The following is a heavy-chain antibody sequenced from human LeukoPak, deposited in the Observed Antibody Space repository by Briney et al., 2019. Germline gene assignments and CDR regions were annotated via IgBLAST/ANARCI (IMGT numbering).Heavy chain of an antibody. D-gene: IGHD3-10*01. V-gene: IGHV3-23*01. CDR3: AKAPYGSVKRGWYFDL. Sequence: GRSLRLSCAASGFTFSSYAMSWVRQAPGKGLEWVSAISGSGGSTYYADSVKGRFTISRDNSKNTLYLQMNSLRAEDTAVYYCAKAPYGSVKRGWYFDLWGRGTLVTVSS. CDR2: ISGSGGST. CDR1: GFTFSSYA. J-gene: IGHJ2*01.